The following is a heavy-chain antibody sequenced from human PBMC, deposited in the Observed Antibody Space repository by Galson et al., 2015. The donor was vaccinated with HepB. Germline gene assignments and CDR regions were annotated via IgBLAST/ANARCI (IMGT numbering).Heavy chain of an antibody. CDR2: IYYSGST. Sequence: ETLSLTCTVSGGSISSSSYYWGWIRQPPGKGLEWIGSIYYSGSTYYNPSLKSRVTISVDTSKNQFSLKLSSVTAADTAVYYCAGAVGYSSGWYLAFDIWGQGAMVTVSS. CDR3: AGAVGYSSGWYLAFDI. CDR1: GGSISSSSYY. D-gene: IGHD6-19*01. J-gene: IGHJ3*02. V-gene: IGHV4-39*01.